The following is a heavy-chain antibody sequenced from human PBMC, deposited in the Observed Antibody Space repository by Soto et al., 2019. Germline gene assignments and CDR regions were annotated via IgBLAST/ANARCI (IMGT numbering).Heavy chain of an antibody. D-gene: IGHD2-21*01. CDR1: GFTFSSYG. J-gene: IGHJ4*02. V-gene: IGHV3-23*01. CDR3: AVDFGEVGRTPSSIHF. CDR2: ISGSGSST. Sequence: GGSLRLSCAASGFTFSSYGMSWVRQAPGKGLEWVSAISGSGSSTYYADSVKGRFTISRDNSKNTLYLQMNSLRAEDTAVYYCAVDFGEVGRTPSSIHFWDQGTLVTLS.